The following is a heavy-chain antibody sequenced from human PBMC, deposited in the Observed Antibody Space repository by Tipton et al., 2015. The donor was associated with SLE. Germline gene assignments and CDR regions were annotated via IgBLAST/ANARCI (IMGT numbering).Heavy chain of an antibody. CDR2: IYYSGST. J-gene: IGHJ4*02. Sequence: TLSLTCTVSGGSISSYYWSWIRQPPGKGLEWIGYIYYSGSTNYNPSLKSRVTISVDTSKNQFSLKLSSVTAAGTAVYYCARGNWGLDYWGQGTLVTVSS. CDR1: GGSISSYY. V-gene: IGHV4-59*01. CDR3: ARGNWGLDY. D-gene: IGHD7-27*01.